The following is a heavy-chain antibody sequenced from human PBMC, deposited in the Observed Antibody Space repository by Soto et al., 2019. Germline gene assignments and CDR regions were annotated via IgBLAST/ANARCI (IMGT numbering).Heavy chain of an antibody. Sequence: GGSLRLSCVATVFTFTSHAMSWVRQAPGKGLEWVSAISGTGSTTYYADSVRGRFTISRDNSKNTQDLHMTRLTVDDTAVYYCVKDRRGVGAQEAAFHMWGQGTKVTVSS. J-gene: IGHJ3*02. V-gene: IGHV3-23*01. D-gene: IGHD1-26*01. CDR3: VKDRRGVGAQEAAFHM. CDR2: ISGTGSTT. CDR1: VFTFTSHA.